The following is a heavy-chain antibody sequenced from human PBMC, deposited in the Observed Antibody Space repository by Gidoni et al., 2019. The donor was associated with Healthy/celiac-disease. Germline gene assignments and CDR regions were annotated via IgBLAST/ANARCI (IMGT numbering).Heavy chain of an antibody. D-gene: IGHD6-19*01. CDR1: GGSFSGYY. CDR3: ARGYSSGWYHYSYYYYYMDV. Sequence: QVQLQQWGAGLLKPSETLSLTCAVYGGSFSGYYWSWIRQPPGKGLEWIGEINHSGSTNYNPSLKSRVTISVDTSKNQFSLKLSSVTAADTAVYYCARGYSSGWYHYSYYYYYMDVWGKGTTVTVSS. V-gene: IGHV4-34*01. CDR2: INHSGST. J-gene: IGHJ6*03.